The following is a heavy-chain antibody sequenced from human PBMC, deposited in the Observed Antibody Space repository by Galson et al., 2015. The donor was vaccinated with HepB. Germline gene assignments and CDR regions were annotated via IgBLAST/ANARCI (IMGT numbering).Heavy chain of an antibody. CDR2: ISSSSSYT. Sequence: SLRLSCAASGFTFSDYYMSWLRQAPGKGLEWVSYISSSSSYTNYADSVKGRFTISRDNAKNSLYLQMNSLRAEDTAVYYCAIVVVVAATNDAFDIWGQGTMVTVSS. D-gene: IGHD2-15*01. V-gene: IGHV3-11*06. CDR3: AIVVVVAATNDAFDI. J-gene: IGHJ3*02. CDR1: GFTFSDYY.